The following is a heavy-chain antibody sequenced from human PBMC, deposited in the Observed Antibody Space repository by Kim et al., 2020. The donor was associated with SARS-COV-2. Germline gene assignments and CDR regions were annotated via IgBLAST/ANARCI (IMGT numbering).Heavy chain of an antibody. Sequence: SVKVSCKASGFIFSISALQWVRQARGQRLEWVGRIVFASERKQNAQKFEERVTITWDMSTSTAYMELSSLRSEDTAVYYCAAGAAGGYNYYHLGVWGQGTTVTVSS. CDR1: GFIFSISA. D-gene: IGHD6-13*01. CDR2: IVFASERK. J-gene: IGHJ6*02. CDR3: AAGAAGGYNYYHLGV. V-gene: IGHV1-58*01.